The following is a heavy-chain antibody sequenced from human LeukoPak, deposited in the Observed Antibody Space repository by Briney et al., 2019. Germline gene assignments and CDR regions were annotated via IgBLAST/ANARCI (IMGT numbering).Heavy chain of an antibody. D-gene: IGHD3-10*02. J-gene: IGHJ6*03. CDR3: AELGITMIGGV. CDR1: GFTFSSYE. Sequence: GGPLRLSCAASGFTFSSYEMKWVRQAPGRGLEWVSYISSWGSTIYYADSVKGRFTISRDNAKNSLYQQMNSLRAEATAVYYCAELGITMIGGVWRKETTVTISS. V-gene: IGHV3-48*03. CDR2: ISSWGSTI.